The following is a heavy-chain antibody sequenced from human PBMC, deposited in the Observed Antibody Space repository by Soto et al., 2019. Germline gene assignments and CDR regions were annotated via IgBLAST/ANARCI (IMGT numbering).Heavy chain of an antibody. CDR2: ISSSSGYI. CDR3: ARVKLGYCISTSCYHDY. V-gene: IGHV3-21*01. D-gene: IGHD2-2*01. J-gene: IGHJ4*02. Sequence: GGSLRLSCAASGFTFSSYSMNWVRQAPGRGLEWVSSISSSSGYIYYADSVKGRFTISRDNAKNSLYLQMNSLRAEDTAVYYCARVKLGYCISTSCYHDYWGQGTLVTVSS. CDR1: GFTFSSYS.